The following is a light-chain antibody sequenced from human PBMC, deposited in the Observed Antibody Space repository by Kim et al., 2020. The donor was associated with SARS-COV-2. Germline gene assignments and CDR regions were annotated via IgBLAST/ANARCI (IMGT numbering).Light chain of an antibody. CDR1: ALPRQY. J-gene: IGLJ2*01. CDR2: KDS. V-gene: IGLV3-25*03. CDR3: QSADSSGTYVV. Sequence: PGQTARITCSGDALPRQYAYWYQQKPGQAPVLVIYKDSERPSGIPERFSGSSSGTTVTLTISGVQAEDEADYYCQSADSSGTYVVFGGGTQLTVL.